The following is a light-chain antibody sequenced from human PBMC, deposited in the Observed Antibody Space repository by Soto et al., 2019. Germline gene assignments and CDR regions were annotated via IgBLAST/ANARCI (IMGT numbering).Light chain of an antibody. CDR3: LQDYGDSWT. J-gene: IGKJ1*01. CDR2: AAS. V-gene: IGKV1-6*01. Sequence: QMTQSPSSLSASVGEKIIITCRASRDVGSDVSWYQQKPRQAPKLLIYAASNLYTGVPSRFSGSRSGTEFTLTISSLQPEDFASYYSLQDYGDSWTFGQGTKVEIE. CDR1: RDVGSD.